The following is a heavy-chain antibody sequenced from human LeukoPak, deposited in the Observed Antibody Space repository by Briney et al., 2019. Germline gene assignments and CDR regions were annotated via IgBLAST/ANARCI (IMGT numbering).Heavy chain of an antibody. CDR2: ISYDGSNK. CDR1: GFTFSSYG. J-gene: IGHJ5*02. D-gene: IGHD6-13*01. CDR3: AKDPQQLPVYWFDP. Sequence: GGSLRLSCAASGFTFSSYGMHWVRQAPGKGLEWVAVISYDGSNKYYADSVKGRFTISRDNSKNTLYLQMNSLRAEDTAVYYCAKDPQQLPVYWFDPWGQGTLVTVSS. V-gene: IGHV3-30*18.